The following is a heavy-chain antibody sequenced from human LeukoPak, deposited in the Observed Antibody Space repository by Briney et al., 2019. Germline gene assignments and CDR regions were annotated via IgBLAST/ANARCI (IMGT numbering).Heavy chain of an antibody. CDR2: INYSGTS. J-gene: IGHJ4*02. Sequence: SSETLSLTCIVSGNSITSDFWSWIRQSPGKGLEWIGYINYSGTSEYDPSLKSRVTISVDRSRRRVSLKMRSVTAADTAVYYCARLDCVSDECYNYWAVGALVTVSS. CDR1: GNSITSDF. CDR3: ARLDCVSDECYNY. V-gene: IGHV4-59*08. D-gene: IGHD2-21*01.